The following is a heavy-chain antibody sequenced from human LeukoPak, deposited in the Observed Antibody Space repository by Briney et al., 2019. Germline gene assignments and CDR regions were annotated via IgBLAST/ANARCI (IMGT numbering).Heavy chain of an antibody. CDR2: IWHDGSHK. CDR1: GFTFSSDW. J-gene: IGHJ4*02. V-gene: IGHV3-33*08. Sequence: GGSLSLSCAASGFTFSSDWMTWVRQAPGKGLEWVAVIWHDGSHKYYADSVTGRFAISRDNSKNTLYLQMNSLRAEDTAVYYCASGVYSSGWYLDYWGQGTLVTVSS. CDR3: ASGVYSSGWYLDY. D-gene: IGHD6-19*01.